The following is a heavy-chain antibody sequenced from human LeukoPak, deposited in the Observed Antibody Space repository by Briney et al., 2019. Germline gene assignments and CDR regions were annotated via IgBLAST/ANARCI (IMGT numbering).Heavy chain of an antibody. V-gene: IGHV1-18*04. Sequence: ASVKVSCKASGYTFTDNAVTWVRQAPGQGLEWVGWISVYTGTTNSPQTFQGRVTMTTDRSTSTAYMELRSLRSDDTAVYYCARDLLRGWFDPWGQGTLVTVSS. CDR2: ISVYTGTT. CDR1: GYTFTDNA. J-gene: IGHJ5*02. CDR3: ARDLLRGWFDP.